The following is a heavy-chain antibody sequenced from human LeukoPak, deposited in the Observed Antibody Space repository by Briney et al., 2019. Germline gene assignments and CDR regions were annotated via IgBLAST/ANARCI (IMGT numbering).Heavy chain of an antibody. V-gene: IGHV1-3*01. CDR3: ARGGVAAVGGASWHFDY. CDR2: INAGNGNT. CDR1: GYTFTSYA. J-gene: IGHJ4*02. D-gene: IGHD6-13*01. Sequence: ASVKVSCKASGYTFTSYAMHWVRQAPGQRLEWMGWINAGNGNTKYSQKFQGRVTITRDTSASAAYMELSSLRSEDTAVYYCARGGVAAVGGASWHFDYWGQGTLVTVSS.